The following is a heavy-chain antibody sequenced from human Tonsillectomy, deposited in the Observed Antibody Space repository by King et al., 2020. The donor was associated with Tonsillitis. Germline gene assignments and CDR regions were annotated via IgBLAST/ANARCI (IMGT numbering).Heavy chain of an antibody. Sequence: VQLVQSGAEVKKPGASVKVSCKASGYTFTTYYMHWVRQAPGQGLEWMGVINPSGGSTSYAEKFQGRVTMTSDTSTSTVYMELSSLRSEDTAVYYCARDRTISENWFDPWGQGTLVTVSS. D-gene: IGHD3-3*01. J-gene: IGHJ5*02. V-gene: IGHV1-46*03. CDR2: INPSGGST. CDR3: ARDRTISENWFDP. CDR1: GYTFTTYY.